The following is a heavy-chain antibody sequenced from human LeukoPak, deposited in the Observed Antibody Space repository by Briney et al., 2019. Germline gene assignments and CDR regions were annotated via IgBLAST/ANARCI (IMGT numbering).Heavy chain of an antibody. CDR3: ARANDYTGYYSYFDS. V-gene: IGHV1-46*01. J-gene: IGHJ4*02. D-gene: IGHD3-22*01. CDR2: INPSGGST. Sequence: ASVKVSCKASGYTFTSYYMHWARQAPGQGLEWMGIINPSGGSTSYSQKFQGRVTMTRDMSTSTVYMELSSLRSEDTAVYYCARANDYTGYYSYFDSWGQGTLVTVSS. CDR1: GYTFTSYY.